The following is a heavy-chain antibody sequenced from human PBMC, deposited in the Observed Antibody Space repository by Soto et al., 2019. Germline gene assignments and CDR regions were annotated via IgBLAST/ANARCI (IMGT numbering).Heavy chain of an antibody. Sequence: GGSLRLSCAASGFTFSSYEMNWVRQAPGKGLEGVSYISSSGSTIYYADSVKGRFTISRDNAKNSLYLQMNSLRAEDTAVYYCSRSITIPSYYYGMDVWGQGTTVTVSS. CDR2: ISSSGSTI. D-gene: IGHD3-3*01. CDR3: SRSITIPSYYYGMDV. V-gene: IGHV3-48*03. J-gene: IGHJ6*02. CDR1: GFTFSSYE.